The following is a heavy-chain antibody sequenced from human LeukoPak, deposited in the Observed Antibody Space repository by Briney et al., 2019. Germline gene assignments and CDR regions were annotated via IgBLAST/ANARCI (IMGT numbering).Heavy chain of an antibody. Sequence: ASVKVSCKASGYTFTSYGISWVRQAPGQGLEWMGWISAYNGNTNYAQKLQGRVTMTTDTSTSTAYMELRSLRSDDTAVYYCAGWGSGSYYGMIDYWGQGTLVTVSS. CDR3: AGWGSGSYYGMIDY. D-gene: IGHD1-26*01. CDR2: ISAYNGNT. J-gene: IGHJ4*02. V-gene: IGHV1-18*01. CDR1: GYTFTSYG.